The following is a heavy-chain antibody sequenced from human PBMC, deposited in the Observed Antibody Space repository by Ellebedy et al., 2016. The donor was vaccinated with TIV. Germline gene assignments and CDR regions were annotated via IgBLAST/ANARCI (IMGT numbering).Heavy chain of an antibody. V-gene: IGHV3-21*01. CDR2: VTSDYFT. CDR3: ARDSASHLRFSYTDY. J-gene: IGHJ4*02. Sequence: GGSLRLXXEGSGFTFSSHSMSWVRQAPGKGLEWVSCVTSDYFTFYADSVRGRFTISRDNAKDSVFLEMNSLRAEDTAVYYCARDSASHLRFSYTDYWGRGTLIAVSS. D-gene: IGHD4-11*01. CDR1: GFTFSSHS.